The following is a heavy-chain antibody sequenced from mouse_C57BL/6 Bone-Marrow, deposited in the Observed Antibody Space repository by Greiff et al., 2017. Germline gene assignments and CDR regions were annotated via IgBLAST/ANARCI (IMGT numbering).Heavy chain of an antibody. CDR3: AREEYGIAY. CDR1: GFTFSSYA. V-gene: IGHV5-4*01. J-gene: IGHJ3*01. CDR2: ISDGGSYT. Sequence: EVMLVESGGGLVKPGGSLKLSCAASGFTFSSYAMPWVRQTPEKRLEWVATISDGGSYTYYPDNVKGRFTISRDNAKNNLYLQMSHLKSEDTAMYYCAREEYGIAYWGQGTRVTVSA. D-gene: IGHD5-1*01.